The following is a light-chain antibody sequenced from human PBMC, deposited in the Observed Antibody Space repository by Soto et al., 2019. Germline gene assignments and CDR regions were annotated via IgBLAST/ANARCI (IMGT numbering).Light chain of an antibody. CDR1: QTINSN. CDR2: ASS. Sequence: DIQMTQSPSSLSASVGDRVTITCRASQTINSNLNWYQQRPGKAPNLLIYASSSLQSGVPPRFSGSGSGTAFTLTISSLQHEDFATYYCQQTYTGPITFGQGTRLEIK. CDR3: QQTYTGPIT. V-gene: IGKV1-39*01. J-gene: IGKJ5*01.